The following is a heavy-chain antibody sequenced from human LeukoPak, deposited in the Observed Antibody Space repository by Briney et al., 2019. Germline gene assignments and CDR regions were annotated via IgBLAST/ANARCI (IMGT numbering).Heavy chain of an antibody. J-gene: IGHJ4*02. CDR2: ISGSGGST. CDR3: ARGGGVGTADY. V-gene: IGHV3-23*01. CDR1: GFTFSSYS. Sequence: GGSLRLSCAASGFTFSSYSMNWVRQAPGKGLEWVSAISGSGGSTYYADSVKGRFTISRDNSKNTLYLQMNSQRAEDTAVYYCARGGGVGTADYWGQGTLVTVSS. D-gene: IGHD3-16*01.